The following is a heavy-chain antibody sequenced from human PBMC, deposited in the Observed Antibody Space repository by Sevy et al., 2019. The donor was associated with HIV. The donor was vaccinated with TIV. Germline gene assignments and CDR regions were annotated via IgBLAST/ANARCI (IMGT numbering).Heavy chain of an antibody. CDR1: GFTFSSYA. CDR3: ARVVVPAANSRVFGVVADYYYGMDV. D-gene: IGHD2-2*01. V-gene: IGHV3-30*04. Sequence: GGSLRLSCAASGFTFSSYAMHWVRQAPGKGLEWVAVISYDGSNKYYADSVKGRFTISRDNSKNKRYLQMNSLVAEDTAVYYCARVVVPAANSRVFGVVADYYYGMDVWGQGTTVTVSS. CDR2: ISYDGSNK. J-gene: IGHJ6*02.